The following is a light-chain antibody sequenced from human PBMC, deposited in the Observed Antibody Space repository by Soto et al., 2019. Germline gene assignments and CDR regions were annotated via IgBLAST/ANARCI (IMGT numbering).Light chain of an antibody. Sequence: DIQMTQSPSSLSASVGDRVTITCQASQDISNYLNWYQQKPGKAPKLLIYDASNLETGVPSRFSGSGSGTDFTFTISSLQSEDIATYYCQQYYNLPLTFAGGTKVNIK. V-gene: IGKV1-33*01. CDR3: QQYYNLPLT. CDR2: DAS. J-gene: IGKJ4*01. CDR1: QDISNY.